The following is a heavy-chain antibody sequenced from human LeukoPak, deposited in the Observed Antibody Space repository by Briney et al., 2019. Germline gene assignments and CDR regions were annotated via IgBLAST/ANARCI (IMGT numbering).Heavy chain of an antibody. CDR1: GYTFTIYG. Sequence: ASVKVSCKASGYTFTIYGISWVRQAPGQGLEWMGWISAYNGNTNYAQKLQGRVTMTTDTSTSTAYMELRSLRSNDTAVYYCARASTYYYDSSGLDYWGQGTLVTVSS. D-gene: IGHD3-22*01. CDR3: ARASTYYYDSSGLDY. J-gene: IGHJ4*02. V-gene: IGHV1-18*01. CDR2: ISAYNGNT.